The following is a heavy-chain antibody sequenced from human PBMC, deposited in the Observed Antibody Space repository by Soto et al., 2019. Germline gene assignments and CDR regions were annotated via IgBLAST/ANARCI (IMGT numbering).Heavy chain of an antibody. D-gene: IGHD3-10*01. V-gene: IGHV6-1*01. CDR3: ARDKLGVRGVIINYYYYYMDV. Sequence: PSQTLSLTSAISGDSVSSNSAAWNWIRQSPSRGLEWLGRTYYRSKWYNDYAVSVKSRITINPDTSKNQFSLQLNSVTPEDTAVYYCARDKLGVRGVIINYYYYYMDVWGKGTTVTVSS. CDR1: GDSVSSNSAA. CDR2: TYYRSKWYN. J-gene: IGHJ6*03.